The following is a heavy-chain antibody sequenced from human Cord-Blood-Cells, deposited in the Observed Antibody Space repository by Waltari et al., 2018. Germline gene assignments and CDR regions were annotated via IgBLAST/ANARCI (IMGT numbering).Heavy chain of an antibody. V-gene: IGHV1-69*10. CDR2: IIPILGIA. CDR3: ARDKGHCSGGSCYYDY. Sequence: QVQLVQSGAEVKKPGSSVKVSCKASGGPFSRYAISWVRPAPGQGLEWMGGIIPILGIANYAQKFQGRVTITADKSTSTAYMELSSLRSEDTAVYYCARDKGHCSGGSCYYDYWGQGTLVTVSS. CDR1: GGPFSRYA. J-gene: IGHJ4*02. D-gene: IGHD2-15*01.